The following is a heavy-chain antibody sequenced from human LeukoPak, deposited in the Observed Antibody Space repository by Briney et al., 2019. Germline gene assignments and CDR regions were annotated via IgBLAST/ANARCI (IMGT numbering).Heavy chain of an antibody. CDR2: IYYSGTT. Sequence: SETLSLTCTVSGGSISSYYWSWIRQPPGKGLEWIGYIYYSGTTTYNPSLKSRVTISLDTSKKQFSLKLSSVTAADTAVYYCARENDFWSGHPMTDYWGQGTLVTVSS. J-gene: IGHJ4*02. CDR1: GGSISSYY. D-gene: IGHD3-3*01. V-gene: IGHV4-59*01. CDR3: ARENDFWSGHPMTDY.